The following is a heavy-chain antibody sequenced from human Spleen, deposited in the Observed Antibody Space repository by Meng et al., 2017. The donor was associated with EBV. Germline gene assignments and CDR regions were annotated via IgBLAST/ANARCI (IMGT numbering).Heavy chain of an antibody. J-gene: IGHJ5*02. Sequence: LGASGPGRVKPSGTLSLTCIVSGDSIRSFYYWGWIRQPPGRGLEWIGSVHYTGSTYYSPSLKSRVTVSVDTSKNQFSLRLTSVTAADTAVYYCARPFPSWQSPRLDPFGAWGQGTLVTVSS. V-gene: IGHV4-39*01. D-gene: IGHD6-19*01. CDR3: ARPFPSWQSPRLDPFGA. CDR2: VHYTGST. CDR1: GDSIRSFYY.